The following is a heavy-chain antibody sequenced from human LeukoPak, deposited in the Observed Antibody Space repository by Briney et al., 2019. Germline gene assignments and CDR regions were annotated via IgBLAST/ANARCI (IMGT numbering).Heavy chain of an antibody. V-gene: IGHV1-69*13. CDR2: IIPIFGTV. CDR1: GGTFSSYA. CDR3: AIRLITVMVVVSDVFDI. D-gene: IGHD3-22*01. J-gene: IGHJ3*02. Sequence: ASVKVSCKASGGTFSSYAISWVRQAPGQGLEWMGGIIPIFGTVNYAQKFQGRVTITADEFASTAYLELSSLRSEDTAMYYCAIRLITVMVVVSDVFDIWGQGTMVTISS.